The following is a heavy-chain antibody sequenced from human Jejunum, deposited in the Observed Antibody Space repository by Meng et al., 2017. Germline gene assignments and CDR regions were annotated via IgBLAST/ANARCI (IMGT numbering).Heavy chain of an antibody. CDR2: NYYSGTP. V-gene: IGHV4-39*07. D-gene: IGHD6-13*01. CDR1: GGSISSNPYY. Sequence: GSLRLSCTVSGGSISSNPYYWGWIRQPPGKGLEWIESNYYSGTPYYNPSLKSRVSITFDTSKNQFSLNLSSVTAADTAVYYCARGRQSSSWIFDYWGQGTRVTVSS. J-gene: IGHJ4*02. CDR3: ARGRQSSSWIFDY.